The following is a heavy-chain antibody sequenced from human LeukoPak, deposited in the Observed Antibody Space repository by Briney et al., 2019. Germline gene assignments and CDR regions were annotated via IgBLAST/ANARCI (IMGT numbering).Heavy chain of an antibody. V-gene: IGHV1-2*02. J-gene: IGHJ4*02. CDR1: GYTFTDYY. Sequence: ASVKVSCKASGYTFTDYYIHWVRQAPGQGLEWMGWINPNSGGTNYAQKFQGRVTMTRDTSISTAYTELNRLRSDDTAVYYCASGFWSGYYTGAYWGQGTLVTVSS. D-gene: IGHD3-3*01. CDR2: INPNSGGT. CDR3: ASGFWSGYYTGAY.